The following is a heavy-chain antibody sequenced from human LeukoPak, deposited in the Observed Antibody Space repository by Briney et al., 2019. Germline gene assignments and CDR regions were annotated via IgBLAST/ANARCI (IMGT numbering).Heavy chain of an antibody. V-gene: IGHV4-59*01. J-gene: IGHJ1*01. D-gene: IGHD2-15*01. CDR1: GGSITSYF. CDR3: AQKAPYSPGYSQH. CDR2: IYHSGTT. Sequence: PSETLSLTCTVSGGSITSYFWTWIRQPPGKGLEWIGYIYHSGTTNYNPSLKSRVTISVDTSKTQFSLRLTSVTPADTAVYYCAQKAPYSPGYSQHWGQGTLVTVSS.